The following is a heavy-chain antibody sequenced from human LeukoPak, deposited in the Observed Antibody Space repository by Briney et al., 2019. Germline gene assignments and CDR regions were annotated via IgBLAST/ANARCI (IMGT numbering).Heavy chain of an antibody. Sequence: GGPLRLSCAASGFTFSSYAMSWVRQAPGKGLEWVSAISGSGGSTYYADSVKGRFTISRDNSKNTLYLQMNSLRAEDTAVYYCAKGLYYYYDSSVYWGQGTLVTVSS. D-gene: IGHD3-22*01. J-gene: IGHJ4*02. CDR2: ISGSGGST. V-gene: IGHV3-23*01. CDR1: GFTFSSYA. CDR3: AKGLYYYYDSSVY.